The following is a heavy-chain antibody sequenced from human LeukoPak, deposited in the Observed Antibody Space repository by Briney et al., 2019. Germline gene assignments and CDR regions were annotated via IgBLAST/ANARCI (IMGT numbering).Heavy chain of an antibody. CDR2: INPSGGST. CDR3: ARADYGDYVTGAFDI. D-gene: IGHD4-17*01. Sequence: ASVKVSCKASGYTFTSYYMHWVRQAPGQGLEWMGIINPSGGSTSYAQKFQGRVTMTRDTSTSTVYMELSSLRSEDTAVYYCARADYGDYVTGAFDIWGQRTMVTASS. CDR1: GYTFTSYY. V-gene: IGHV1-46*01. J-gene: IGHJ3*02.